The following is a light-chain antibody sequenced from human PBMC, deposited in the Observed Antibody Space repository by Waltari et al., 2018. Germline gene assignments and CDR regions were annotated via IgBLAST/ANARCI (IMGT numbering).Light chain of an antibody. V-gene: IGLV7-46*01. CDR2: DTS. CDR3: LLSYSGARPWV. CDR1: TGAVTRGHY. J-gene: IGLJ3*02. Sequence: AVVTQEPSLTVSPGGQVTLTSGSSTGAVTRGHYPYSFQQKPGQAPRTLIYDTSNKHSWTPARFSGSLLGGKAALTLSGVQPEDEAEYYCLLSYSGARPWVFGGGTKLTVL.